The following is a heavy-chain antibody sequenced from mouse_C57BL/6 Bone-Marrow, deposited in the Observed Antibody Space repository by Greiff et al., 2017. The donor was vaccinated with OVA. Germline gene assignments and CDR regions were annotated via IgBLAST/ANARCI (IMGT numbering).Heavy chain of an antibody. Sequence: EVQLVESGGGLVQPKGSLKLSCAASGFSFNTYAMNWVRQAPGNGLEWVARIRSKSNNYATYYADSVKDRFTISRDDSESMLYLQMNNLKTEDTAMYYCTAEIYYGNYWFAYWGQGTLVTVSA. V-gene: IGHV10-1*01. D-gene: IGHD2-1*01. CDR1: GFSFNTYA. J-gene: IGHJ3*01. CDR2: IRSKSNNYAT. CDR3: TAEIYYGNYWFAY.